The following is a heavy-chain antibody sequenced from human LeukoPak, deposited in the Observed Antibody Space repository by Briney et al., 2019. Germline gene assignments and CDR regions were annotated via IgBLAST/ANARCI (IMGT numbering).Heavy chain of an antibody. CDR1: GFTFSNHP. V-gene: IGHV3-33*01. D-gene: IGHD4/OR15-4a*01. CDR2: IWSDGRNR. J-gene: IGHJ4*02. Sequence: PGGSLRLSCAASGFTFSNHPMHWVRQAPGKGLEWVALIWSDGRNRYYADSVKGRFTISRDNANNTLYLQMNSLRADDTAIYYCARDSAMGLQWGQGTLVTVSS. CDR3: ARDSAMGLQ.